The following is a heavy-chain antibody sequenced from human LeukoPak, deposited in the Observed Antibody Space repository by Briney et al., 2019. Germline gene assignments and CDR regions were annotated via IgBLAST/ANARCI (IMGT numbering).Heavy chain of an antibody. V-gene: IGHV4-39*07. Sequence: SQTLSLTCTVSGGSISSGGYYWGWIRQPPGKGLEWIGSIYYSGSTHYNPSLKSRVTISVDTSKNQFSLKLSSVTAADTAVYYCARHEYSSSWYDWFDPWGQGTLVTVSS. CDR3: ARHEYSSSWYDWFDP. D-gene: IGHD6-13*01. CDR1: GGSISSGGYY. J-gene: IGHJ5*02. CDR2: IYYSGST.